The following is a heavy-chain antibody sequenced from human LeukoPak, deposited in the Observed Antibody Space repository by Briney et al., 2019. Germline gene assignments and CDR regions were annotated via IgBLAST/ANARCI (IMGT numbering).Heavy chain of an antibody. CDR3: ARDLSMYYYDISGYYLDV. D-gene: IGHD3-22*01. Sequence: GGSLRLSCAASGFTFSSYWMSWVRQAPGKGLEWVANIKQDGSEKYYVDSVKGRFTISRDNAKNSLYLQMNSLRAEDTAVYYCARDLSMYYYDISGYYLDVWGKGTTVTVSS. CDR2: IKQDGSEK. V-gene: IGHV3-7*01. J-gene: IGHJ6*03. CDR1: GFTFSSYW.